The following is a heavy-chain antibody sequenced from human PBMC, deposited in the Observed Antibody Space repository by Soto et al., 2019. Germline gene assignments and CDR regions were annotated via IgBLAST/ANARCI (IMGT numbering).Heavy chain of an antibody. CDR1: GFTLGDFW. Sequence: EVQLVESGGGLVQPGGSLRLSCTVSGFTLGDFWMTWVRQAPGKGLEWVANMNQNGGEIYYADSVRGRFVISRDNAKNSLFLQMNSLSAEDTALYYCASQRISYAMYVWGQGTTVTVSS. J-gene: IGHJ6*02. D-gene: IGHD1-1*01. CDR3: ASQRISYAMYV. CDR2: MNQNGGEI. V-gene: IGHV3-7*05.